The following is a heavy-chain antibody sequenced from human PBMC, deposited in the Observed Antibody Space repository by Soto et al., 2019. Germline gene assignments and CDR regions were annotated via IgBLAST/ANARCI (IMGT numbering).Heavy chain of an antibody. V-gene: IGHV3-23*01. CDR3: AKGDLRITIFGAVTAIDY. J-gene: IGHJ4*02. CDR1: GFTFTNYA. CDR2: ISGSGRGAATFYP. Sequence: PGGSLRLSCAASGFTFTNYAMSWVRQAPGKGLEWVSTISGSGRGAATFYPYYADSVKGRFTISRDNSKNTVSLQMNSLRAEDTAVYYCAKGDLRITIFGAVTAIDYWGQGTLVTVSS. D-gene: IGHD3-3*01.